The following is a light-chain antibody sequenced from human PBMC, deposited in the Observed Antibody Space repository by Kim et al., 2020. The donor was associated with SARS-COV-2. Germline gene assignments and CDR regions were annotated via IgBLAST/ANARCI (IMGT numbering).Light chain of an antibody. Sequence: EIVMTQSPATLSVSPGERATLSCRASQSVSSNLAWYQQKPGQAPRLLIYGASTRATGIPARISGSGSGTDFTLTVSSLQSEDFAVYYCQQYKNWPLTFGGGTKLEI. V-gene: IGKV3-15*01. CDR2: GAS. J-gene: IGKJ4*01. CDR1: QSVSSN. CDR3: QQYKNWPLT.